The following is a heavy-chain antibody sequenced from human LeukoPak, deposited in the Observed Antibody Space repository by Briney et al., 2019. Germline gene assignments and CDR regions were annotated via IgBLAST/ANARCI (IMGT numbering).Heavy chain of an antibody. CDR3: AREVAAAEGTINYYYGMDV. J-gene: IGHJ6*02. Sequence: ASVKVSCKASGYTFTGYYMHWVRPAPGQGLEWMGWINPNSGGTNYAQKFQGRVTMTRDTSISTAYMELSRLRSDDTAVYYCAREVAAAEGTINYYYGMDVWGQGTTVTVSS. CDR1: GYTFTGYY. CDR2: INPNSGGT. V-gene: IGHV1-2*02. D-gene: IGHD6-13*01.